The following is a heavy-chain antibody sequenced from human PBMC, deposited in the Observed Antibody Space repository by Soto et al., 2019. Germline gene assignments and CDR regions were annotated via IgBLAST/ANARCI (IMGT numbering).Heavy chain of an antibody. CDR1: GYSFTSYA. V-gene: IGHV1-3*01. D-gene: IGHD1-20*01. CDR2: INAGNGNT. J-gene: IGHJ4*02. CDR3: ARGITLPTPLDY. Sequence: ASVKRSCKASGYSFTSYAMHWVRQAPGQRLEWMGWINAGNGNTKYSQKFQGRVTITRDTSASTAYMELSSLRSEDTAVYYCARGITLPTPLDYWGQGTLVTVSS.